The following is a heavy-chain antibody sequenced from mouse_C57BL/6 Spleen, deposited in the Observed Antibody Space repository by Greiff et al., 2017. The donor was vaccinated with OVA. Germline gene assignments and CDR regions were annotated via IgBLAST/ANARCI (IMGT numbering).Heavy chain of an antibody. CDR2: INPNNGGT. CDR1: GYTFTDYY. Sequence: VQLKQSGPELVKPGASVKISCKASGYTFTDYYMNWVKQSHGKSLEWIGDINPNNGGTSYNQKFKGKATLTVDKSSSTAYMELRSLTSEDSAVYYCARDYGRYFDVWGTGTTVTVSS. V-gene: IGHV1-26*01. CDR3: ARDYGRYFDV. J-gene: IGHJ1*03. D-gene: IGHD1-1*01.